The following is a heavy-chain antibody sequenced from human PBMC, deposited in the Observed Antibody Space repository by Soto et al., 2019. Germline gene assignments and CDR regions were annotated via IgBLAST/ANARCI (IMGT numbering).Heavy chain of an antibody. V-gene: IGHV3-23*01. D-gene: IGHD3-10*01. CDR1: GFTFSNYG. Sequence: LRLSCVASGFTFSNYGMHWVRQAPGKGLEWVSAISGSGGSTYYADSVKGRFTISRDNSKNTLYLQMNSLRAEDTAVYYCAKEGLRFGPFDYWGQGTLVTVSS. CDR3: AKEGLRFGPFDY. CDR2: ISGSGGST. J-gene: IGHJ4*02.